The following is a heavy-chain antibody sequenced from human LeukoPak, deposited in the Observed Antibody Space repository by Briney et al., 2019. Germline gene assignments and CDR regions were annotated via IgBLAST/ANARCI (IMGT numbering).Heavy chain of an antibody. CDR3: ARGHHEMRI. CDR2: INHGGSEK. Sequence: GGSLRLPCAASGFSLSDFWMTWARHTPEKGLEWVANINHGGSEKYYVDSVKGRFTISRDNAKNSLYLQMNSLGTEDTAVNYCARGHHEMRIWGQRTTVTLSS. J-gene: IGHJ6*02. CDR1: GFSLSDFW. V-gene: IGHV3-7*01. D-gene: IGHD5-24*01.